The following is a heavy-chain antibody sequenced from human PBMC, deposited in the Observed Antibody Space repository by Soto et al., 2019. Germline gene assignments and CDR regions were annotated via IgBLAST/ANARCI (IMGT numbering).Heavy chain of an antibody. D-gene: IGHD6-19*01. CDR3: ARDRSDSSGWYPLY. CDR1: GFTFRSYA. V-gene: IGHV3-30-3*01. CDR2: ISYDGSNK. J-gene: IGHJ4*02. Sequence: GGSLRLSCAASGFTFRSYAMHWVRQAPGKGLEWVAVISYDGSNKYYADSVKGRFTISRDNSKNTLYLQMNSLRAEDTAVYYCARDRSDSSGWYPLYWGQGTLVTVSS.